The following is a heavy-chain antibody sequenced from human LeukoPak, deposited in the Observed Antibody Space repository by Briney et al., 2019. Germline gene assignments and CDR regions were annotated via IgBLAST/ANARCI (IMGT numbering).Heavy chain of an antibody. J-gene: IGHJ4*02. CDR2: ISGSGGST. CDR3: AKDGRFCSGGICFSVSFDY. V-gene: IGHV3-23*01. D-gene: IGHD2-15*01. CDR1: GFTFSSFA. Sequence: GGSLRLSCAASGFTFSSFAMSWVRQAPGKGLEWVSVISGSGGSTDYADSVKGRFTISRDNSKNTLYLQMNSLRAEGTAVYYCAKDGRFCSGGICFSVSFDYWGQGTLVTVSS.